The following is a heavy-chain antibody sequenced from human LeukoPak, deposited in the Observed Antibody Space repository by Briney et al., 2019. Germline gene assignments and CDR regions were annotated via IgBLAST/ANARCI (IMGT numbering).Heavy chain of an antibody. V-gene: IGHV4-61*01. Sequence: SETLSLTCTVSGGSVSSGSYYWRWIRQPPGRGLEWIGYMYNSGSTTYNPSLKSRVTISVDTSKNQFSLKLSSVTAADTAVYYCARGGYGVAFDIWGQGTMVTVSS. CDR1: GGSVSSGSYY. D-gene: IGHD4-17*01. J-gene: IGHJ3*02. CDR2: MYNSGST. CDR3: ARGGYGVAFDI.